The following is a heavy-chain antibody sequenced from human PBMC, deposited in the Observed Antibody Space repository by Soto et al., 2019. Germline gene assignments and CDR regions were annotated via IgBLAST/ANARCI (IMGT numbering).Heavy chain of an antibody. CDR1: GGTLSTYG. V-gene: IGHV1-69*01. CDR3: ARDGGYSGYDYCVDY. CDR2: TIPNFDTA. Sequence: QVQLVQSGAEVKKPGSSVKVSCKASGGTLSTYGINWVRQAPGQGLEWMGGTIPNFDTAHYSQKFQDRMKITADETTSTVYMELSSLRSEDTAVYYCARDGGYSGYDYCVDYWGRGALVTVSS. D-gene: IGHD5-12*01. J-gene: IGHJ4*02.